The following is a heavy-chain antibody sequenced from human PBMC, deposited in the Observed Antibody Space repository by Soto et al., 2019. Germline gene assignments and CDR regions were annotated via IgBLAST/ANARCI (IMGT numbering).Heavy chain of an antibody. J-gene: IGHJ6*02. CDR3: ARYDFWKNGMDV. D-gene: IGHD3-3*01. CDR1: GFTFSDYY. Sequence: QVQLVESGGGLVQPGGSLRLSCAASGFTFSDYYMSWIRQAPGKGLEWVSCISSSGSTIYYADSVKGRFTVSRDNAKSSLYPQMNSLRAEDTAVYYGARYDFWKNGMDVWGQGTTVTVSS. CDR2: ISSSGSTI. V-gene: IGHV3-11*01.